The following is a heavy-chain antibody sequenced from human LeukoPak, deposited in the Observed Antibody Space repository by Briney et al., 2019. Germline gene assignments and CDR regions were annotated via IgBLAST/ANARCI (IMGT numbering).Heavy chain of an antibody. Sequence: PSETLSLTCTVSGGSISSYYWSWIRQPPGKGLEWTGYIYYSGSTNYNPSLKSRVTISVDTSKNQFSLKLSSVTAADTAVYYCARHYDFWSEGAFDIWGQGTMVTVSS. CDR3: ARHYDFWSEGAFDI. V-gene: IGHV4-59*08. J-gene: IGHJ3*02. D-gene: IGHD3-3*01. CDR2: IYYSGST. CDR1: GGSISSYY.